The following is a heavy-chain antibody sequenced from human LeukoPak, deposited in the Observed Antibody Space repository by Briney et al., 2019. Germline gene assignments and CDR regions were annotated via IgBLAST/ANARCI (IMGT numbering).Heavy chain of an antibody. V-gene: IGHV3-74*01. CDR2: INSDGIST. Sequence: AGGSLRLSCAASGFTFSSYWMHWVRQAPGKGLVWVSRINSDGISTTYADSVKGRFTISRDNAKNTLYLRMNGLRAEDTAVYYCARGSDSNYPGYWGQGTLVTVSS. D-gene: IGHD4-11*01. J-gene: IGHJ4*02. CDR3: ARGSDSNYPGY. CDR1: GFTFSSYW.